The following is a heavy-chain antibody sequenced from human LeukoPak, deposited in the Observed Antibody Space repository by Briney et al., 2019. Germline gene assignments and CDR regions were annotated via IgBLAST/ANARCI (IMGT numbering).Heavy chain of an antibody. V-gene: IGHV3-48*03. CDR1: GFTFSSYA. CDR2: ISSSGNII. D-gene: IGHD3-10*01. Sequence: GGSLRLSCAASGFTFSSYAMSWVRQAPGKGLEWVSYISSSGNIIYYADSVKGRFTISRDNAKNSLYLQMNSLRAEDTAVYYCARGRSYYGSGSYQGAAEYYHYYYYMDVWGKGTTVTIAS. J-gene: IGHJ6*03. CDR3: ARGRSYYGSGSYQGAAEYYHYYYYMDV.